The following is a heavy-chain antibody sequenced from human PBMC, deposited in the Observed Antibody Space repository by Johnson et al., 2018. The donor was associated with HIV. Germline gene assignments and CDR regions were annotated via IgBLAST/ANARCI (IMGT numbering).Heavy chain of an antibody. CDR2: INWNGGST. J-gene: IGHJ3*02. Sequence: VQLVESGGGVVRPGGSLRLSCAASGFTFDDYGMTWVRQAPGKGLEWVSGINWNGGSTGYADSVKGRFTISRDNSKNTLYLQMNGLRSEDTAVYYCARVEWELGAFDIWGQGTMVTVSS. CDR1: GFTFDDYG. D-gene: IGHD1-26*01. V-gene: IGHV3-20*04. CDR3: ARVEWELGAFDI.